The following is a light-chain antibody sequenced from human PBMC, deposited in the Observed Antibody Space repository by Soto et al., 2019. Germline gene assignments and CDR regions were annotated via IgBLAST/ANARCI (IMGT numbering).Light chain of an antibody. J-gene: IGLJ3*02. CDR3: SSYTSSNTRVV. CDR2: DVT. V-gene: IGLV2-14*01. Sequence: QSALTQPASVSGSPGQSITISCTGTSSDVGGYDYVSWYQQYPGKAPKIMIYDVTNRPSGVSNRFSGSKSGKTASLTISGLQTEDEADYYCSSYTSSNTRVVFGGGTKLTVL. CDR1: SSDVGGYDY.